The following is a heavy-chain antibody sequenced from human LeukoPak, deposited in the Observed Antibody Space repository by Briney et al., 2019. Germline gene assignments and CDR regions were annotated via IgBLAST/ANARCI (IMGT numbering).Heavy chain of an antibody. Sequence: SETLSLTCAVYGGSFSGYYWSWIRQPPGKGLEWIGEINHSGSTNYNPSLKSRVTISVDTSKNQFSLKLSSVTAADTAVYYCARQPGYSYGSLDYWGQGTLVTVSS. J-gene: IGHJ4*02. D-gene: IGHD5-18*01. CDR2: INHSGST. CDR1: GGSFSGYY. CDR3: ARQPGYSYGSLDY. V-gene: IGHV4-34*01.